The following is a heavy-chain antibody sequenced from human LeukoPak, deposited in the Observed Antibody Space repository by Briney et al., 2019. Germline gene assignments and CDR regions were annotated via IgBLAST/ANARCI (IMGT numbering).Heavy chain of an antibody. J-gene: IGHJ4*02. CDR2: IYHSGST. V-gene: IGHV4-30-2*01. CDR1: GGSIGSGGYS. Sequence: SQTLSLTCAVSGGSIGSGGYSWSWIRQPPGKGLEWIGYIYHSGSTYYNPSLKSRVTISVDRSKNQFSLKLSSVTAADTAVYYCARGVGNPRFDYWGQGTLVTVSS. CDR3: ARGVGNPRFDY. D-gene: IGHD4-23*01.